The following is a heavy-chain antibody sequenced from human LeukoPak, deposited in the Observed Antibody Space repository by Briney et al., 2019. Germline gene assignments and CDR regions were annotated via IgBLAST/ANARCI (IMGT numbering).Heavy chain of an antibody. CDR2: IYHSGST. J-gene: IGHJ4*02. D-gene: IGHD6-19*01. V-gene: IGHV4-38-2*02. Sequence: KPSETLSLTCAVSGYSISSGYYWGWIRQPPGKGLEWIGSIYHSGSTYYNPSLKSRVTISVDTSKNQFSLKLSSVTAADTAVYYCARDGVGSGWYRGVDCWGQGTLVTVSS. CDR3: ARDGVGSGWYRGVDC. CDR1: GYSISSGYY.